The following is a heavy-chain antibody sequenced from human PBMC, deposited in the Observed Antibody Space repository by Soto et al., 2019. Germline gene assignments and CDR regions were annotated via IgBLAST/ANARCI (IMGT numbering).Heavy chain of an antibody. J-gene: IGHJ6*02. CDR2: IWYDGSNK. CDR1: GFTFSSYG. CDR3: ARDQTSSSWYNVGGGMDV. D-gene: IGHD6-13*01. Sequence: QVQLVESGGGVVQPGRSLRLSCAASGFTFSSYGMHWVRQAPGKGLERVAVIWYDGSNKYYADSVKGRFTISRDNSKNTLYLQMNSLRAEDTGVYYCARDQTSSSWYNVGGGMDVWGQGTTVTVSS. V-gene: IGHV3-33*01.